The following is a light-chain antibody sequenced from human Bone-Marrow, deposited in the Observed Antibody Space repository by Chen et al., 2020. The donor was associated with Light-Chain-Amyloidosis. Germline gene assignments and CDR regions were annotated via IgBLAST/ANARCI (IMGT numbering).Light chain of an antibody. Sequence: QAVLTQPPSVSAAPGQNVTISCSGSTSNIGNNHVSWFHHLPGTAPKLLIYDNNERPSGISDRFSGSKSATSAALGISGLRTGDEADYYCGTWDSSLSAAVFGGGTKVTVL. J-gene: IGLJ2*01. CDR1: TSNIGNNH. CDR3: GTWDSSLSAAV. CDR2: DNN. V-gene: IGLV1-51*01.